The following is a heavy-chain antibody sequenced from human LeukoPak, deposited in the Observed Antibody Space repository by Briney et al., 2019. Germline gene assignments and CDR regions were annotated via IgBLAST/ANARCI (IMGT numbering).Heavy chain of an antibody. CDR3: ARDPGSGWYGVDY. J-gene: IGHJ4*02. CDR1: GGSISSGSYY. CDR2: IYTSGST. V-gene: IGHV4-61*02. D-gene: IGHD6-19*01. Sequence: PSQTLTLTCTVSGGSISSGSYYWSWIRQPAGKGLEWIGRIYTSGSTNYNPSLKSRVTISVDTSKNQFSLKLSSVTAADTAVYYCARDPGSGWYGVDYWGQRTLVTVSS.